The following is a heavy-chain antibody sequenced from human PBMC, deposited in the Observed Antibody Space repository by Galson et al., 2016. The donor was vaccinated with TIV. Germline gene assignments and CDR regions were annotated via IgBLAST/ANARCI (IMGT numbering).Heavy chain of an antibody. V-gene: IGHV2-70*11. J-gene: IGHJ4*02. D-gene: IGHD3-22*01. CDR3: ARISGYYGSSGHYIPRSFDY. CDR1: GFSLSDSGMC. CDR2: IDWDDDI. Sequence: PALVKPTQTLTLTCTFSGFSLSDSGMCVTWIRQPPGKALEWLARIDWDDDIYYTYRTSLKTRLTISKDTSKNQVVLTLTNVDPVDTATYYCARISGYYGSSGHYIPRSFDYWGQGTLVTVSS.